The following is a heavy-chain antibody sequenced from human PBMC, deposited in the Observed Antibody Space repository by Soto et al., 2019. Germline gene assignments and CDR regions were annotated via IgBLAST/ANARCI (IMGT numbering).Heavy chain of an antibody. Sequence: EVQLVQSGAEVKKPGESLKISCKSSGYSFTSYWIGWVRQMPGKGLEWMGIIYPGDSDTRYSPSFQGQVTILADKSISTAYLQWSSLKASDTAMYYCARTSAAGKNYYAMDVWGQGTTVTVSS. D-gene: IGHD6-13*01. J-gene: IGHJ6*02. V-gene: IGHV5-51*01. CDR3: ARTSAAGKNYYAMDV. CDR2: IYPGDSDT. CDR1: GYSFTSYW.